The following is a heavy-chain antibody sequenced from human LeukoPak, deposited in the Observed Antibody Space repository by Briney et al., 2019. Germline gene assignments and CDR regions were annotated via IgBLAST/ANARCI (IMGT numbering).Heavy chain of an antibody. CDR1: GGSISSGTYY. Sequence: SETLSLTCTVSGGSISSGTYYWGWIRQPPGKGLEWIGSIYYSGSTYYNPSLKSRVTISVDTSKNQFSLKLSSVTAADTAVYYCAGSSSWYRSFDYWGQGTLVTVSS. CDR3: AGSSSWYRSFDY. D-gene: IGHD6-13*01. V-gene: IGHV4-39*07. J-gene: IGHJ4*02. CDR2: IYYSGST.